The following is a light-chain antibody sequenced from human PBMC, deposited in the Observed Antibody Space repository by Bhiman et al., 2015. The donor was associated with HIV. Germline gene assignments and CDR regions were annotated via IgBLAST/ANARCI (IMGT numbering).Light chain of an antibody. V-gene: IGLV1-51*01. J-gene: IGLJ3*02. Sequence: QSVLTQPPSVSAAPGQKVTISCSGSSSNIGNNYVSWYQQLPGTAPKLLIYDNNKRPSGIPDRFSGSKSGTSATLGITGLQTGDEGDYYCQSYDSSLSGRVFGGGTKLTVL. CDR1: SSNIGNNY. CDR3: QSYDSSLSGRV. CDR2: DNN.